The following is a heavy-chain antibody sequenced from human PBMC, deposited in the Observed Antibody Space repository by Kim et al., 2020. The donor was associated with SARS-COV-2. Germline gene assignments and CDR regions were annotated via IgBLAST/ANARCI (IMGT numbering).Heavy chain of an antibody. Sequence: TDYPDPVKGRFIISRDDSQNTLYLQINSLKIEDPAVYYCTRHSWFDLWGQGTLVTVSS. J-gene: IGHJ5*02. CDR3: TRHSWFDL. CDR2: T. V-gene: IGHV3-15*01.